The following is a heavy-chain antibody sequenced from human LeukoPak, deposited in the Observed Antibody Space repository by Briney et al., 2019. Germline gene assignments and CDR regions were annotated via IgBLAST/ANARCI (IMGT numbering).Heavy chain of an antibody. J-gene: IGHJ6*03. CDR1: GYTFTSYV. D-gene: IGHD5-12*01. V-gene: IGHV1-46*01. CDR2: INPSGGST. Sequence: ASVKVSCKTSGYTFTSYVISWVRQAPGQGLEWMGIINPSGGSTSYAQKFQGRVTMTRDTSTSTVYMELSSLRSEDTAVYYCARRPKAYSGYDFGYYYMDVWGKGTTVTVSS. CDR3: ARRPKAYSGYDFGYYYMDV.